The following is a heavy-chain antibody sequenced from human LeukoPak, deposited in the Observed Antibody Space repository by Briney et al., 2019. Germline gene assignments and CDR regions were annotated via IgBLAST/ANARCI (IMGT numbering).Heavy chain of an antibody. V-gene: IGHV4-61*02. CDR3: ARVAGNPYYYYYMDV. J-gene: IGHJ6*03. D-gene: IGHD4-23*01. Sequence: SETLSLTCAVSGGSITRGSYYWSWIRHPAGKGLEWIGRIYTSGSTNYNPSLKSRVTISVDTSKNQFSLKLSSVTAADTAVYYCARVAGNPYYYYYMDVWGKGTTVTIAS. CDR2: IYTSGST. CDR1: GGSITRGSYY.